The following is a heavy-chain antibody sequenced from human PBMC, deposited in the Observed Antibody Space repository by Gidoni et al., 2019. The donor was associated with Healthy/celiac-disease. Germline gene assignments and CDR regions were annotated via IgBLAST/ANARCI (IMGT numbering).Heavy chain of an antibody. J-gene: IGHJ4*02. V-gene: IGHV3-23*01. CDR2: IRGSGGST. CDR1: GFPFSSYA. Sequence: EVQLLESGGGLVQPGGSLRLSCAASGFPFSSYAMSWVRQAPGKGLEWVSAIRGSGGSTYYADSVKGRLTISRDNSKNTLYLQMNSLRAEDTAVYYCAKRSGSYPRGFDYWGQGTLVTVSS. D-gene: IGHD1-26*01. CDR3: AKRSGSYPRGFDY.